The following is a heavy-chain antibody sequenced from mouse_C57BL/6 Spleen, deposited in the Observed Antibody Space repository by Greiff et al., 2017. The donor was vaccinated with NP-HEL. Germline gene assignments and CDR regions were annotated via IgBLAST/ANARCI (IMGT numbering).Heavy chain of an antibody. Sequence: DVKLQESGGGLVKPGGSLKLSCAASGFTFSDYGMHWVRQAPEKGLEWVAYISSGSSTIYYADTVKGRFTISRDNAKNTLFLQMTSLRSEDTAMYYCARRIDYYAMDYWGQGTSVTVSS. CDR3: ARRIDYYAMDY. CDR2: ISSGSSTI. CDR1: GFTFSDYG. J-gene: IGHJ4*01. V-gene: IGHV5-17*01.